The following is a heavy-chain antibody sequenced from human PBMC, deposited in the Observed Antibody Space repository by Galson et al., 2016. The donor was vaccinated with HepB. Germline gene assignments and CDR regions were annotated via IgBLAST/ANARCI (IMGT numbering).Heavy chain of an antibody. J-gene: IGHJ2*01. V-gene: IGHV3-33*01. CDR2: IWYDGSNT. CDR1: GFTFSHYG. CDR3: ARDLHLAWYFDL. Sequence: SLRLSCAASGFTFSHYGMHWVRQLPGKGPEWVAAIWYDGSNTYYADSVKGRFPISRDNSNDTLYLTMNTLRAEDTALYYCARDLHLAWYFDLWGRGTWVTVSS.